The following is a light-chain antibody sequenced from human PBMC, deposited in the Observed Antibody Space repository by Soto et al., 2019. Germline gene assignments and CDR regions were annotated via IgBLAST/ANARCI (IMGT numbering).Light chain of an antibody. V-gene: IGKV1-5*03. J-gene: IGKJ1*01. Sequence: EIQMTQAPSTLSGSVGDRVTIPCRARQTISSWFAWYQQKPGEAPKLLIYKASTLKSGVPSSFSGSGSGTEFTITKSSLEPDDFATDYCQQYTRHSEAFGQGTKVDIK. CDR2: KAS. CDR3: QQYTRHSEA. CDR1: QTISSW.